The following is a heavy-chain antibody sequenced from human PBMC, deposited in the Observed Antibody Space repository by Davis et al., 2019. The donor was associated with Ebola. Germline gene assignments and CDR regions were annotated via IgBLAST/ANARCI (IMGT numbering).Heavy chain of an antibody. CDR2: IKSKADGGTT. CDR1: GFTFSNAW. J-gene: IGHJ3*02. V-gene: IGHV3-15*01. CDR3: TTEWELAFDI. Sequence: GESLKISCAASGFTFSNAWMSWVRQAPGKGLEWVGRIKSKADGGTTDYAAPVKGRFTISRDDSKNTLYLQMNSLKTEDTAVYYCTTEWELAFDIWGQGTMVTVSS. D-gene: IGHD1-26*01.